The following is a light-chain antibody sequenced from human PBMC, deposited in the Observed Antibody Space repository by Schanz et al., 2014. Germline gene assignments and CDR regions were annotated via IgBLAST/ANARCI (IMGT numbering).Light chain of an antibody. CDR1: QSISNN. V-gene: IGKV3-15*01. CDR2: DAS. Sequence: EIVMTQSPATLSVSPGERATLSCRASQSISNNLAWYQQKPGQAPRLLMYDASTRATGVPARFSGSGSGTDFTLTISRLEPEDFAVYYCQQYGSSLYIFGQGTKLEIK. CDR3: QQYGSSLYI. J-gene: IGKJ2*01.